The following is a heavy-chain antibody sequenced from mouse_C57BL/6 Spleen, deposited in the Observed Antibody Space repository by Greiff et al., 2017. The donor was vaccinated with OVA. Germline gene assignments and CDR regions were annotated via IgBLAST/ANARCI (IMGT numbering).Heavy chain of an antibody. CDR3: ARGDYYGSSLWFAY. CDR1: GFTFSDYY. D-gene: IGHD1-1*01. Sequence: DVKLVESEGGLVQPGSSMKLSCTASGFTFSDYYMAWVRQVPEKGLEWVANINYDGSSTYYLDSLTSRFIISRDNAKNILYLQMSSLKSEDTATYYCARGDYYGSSLWFAYWGQGTLVTVSA. CDR2: INYDGSST. J-gene: IGHJ3*01. V-gene: IGHV5-16*01.